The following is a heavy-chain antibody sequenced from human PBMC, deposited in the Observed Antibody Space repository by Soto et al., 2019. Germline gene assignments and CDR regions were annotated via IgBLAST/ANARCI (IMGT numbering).Heavy chain of an antibody. J-gene: IGHJ4*02. CDR2: IWYDGSNK. V-gene: IGHV3-33*01. D-gene: IGHD2-8*01. Sequence: PGGSLRLSCAASGFTFSSYGMHWVRQAPGKGLEWVAVIWYDGSNKYYADSVKGRFTISRDNSKNTLYLQMNSLRAEDTAVYYCARDLSSAVLMVYGIPCPGYWGQGTLVTVSS. CDR3: ARDLSSAVLMVYGIPCPGY. CDR1: GFTFSSYG.